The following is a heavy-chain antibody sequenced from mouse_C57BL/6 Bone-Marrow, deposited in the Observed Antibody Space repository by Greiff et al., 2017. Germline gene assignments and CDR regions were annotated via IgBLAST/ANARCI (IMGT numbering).Heavy chain of an antibody. V-gene: IGHV1-81*01. Sequence: VQLQQSGAELARPGASVKLSCKASGYTFTSYGISWVKQRTGQGLEWIGEIYPRSGSTYYNEKFKGKATLTADKSSSTAYMELRSLTSEDSAVYFCARSAYGSSPDYWGQGTPLTVSS. CDR2: IYPRSGST. CDR3: ARSAYGSSPDY. CDR1: GYTFTSYG. D-gene: IGHD1-1*01. J-gene: IGHJ2*01.